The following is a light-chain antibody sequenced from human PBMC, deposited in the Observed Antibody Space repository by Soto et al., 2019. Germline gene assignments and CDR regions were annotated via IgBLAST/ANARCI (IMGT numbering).Light chain of an antibody. Sequence: EIVLTQSPGTRSLSPGERATLSCRASQSVSSNYLAWYQQKPGQAPRLLIYGASSRATGIPDRFSGSGSGTDFTLTISRLEPEDLAVYYCQQYGSSPRLTFGGGTKVEIK. V-gene: IGKV3-20*01. CDR3: QQYGSSPRLT. J-gene: IGKJ4*01. CDR2: GAS. CDR1: QSVSSNY.